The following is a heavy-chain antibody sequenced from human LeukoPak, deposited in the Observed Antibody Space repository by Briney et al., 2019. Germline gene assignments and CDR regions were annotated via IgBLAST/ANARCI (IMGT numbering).Heavy chain of an antibody. V-gene: IGHV1-18*01. CDR2: ISGYSGNT. CDR1: GYTFTNYG. D-gene: IGHD6-13*01. J-gene: IGHJ4*02. CDR3: ANYDEPAAVDY. Sequence: GSVKVSCKSSGYTFTNYGISWVRHAPGQGLEWMGWISGYSGNTNYAQKFQGRVTMTKDTSTSTAYMELRSLRSDDTAMYYCANYDEPAAVDYWGQGTLLNVSS.